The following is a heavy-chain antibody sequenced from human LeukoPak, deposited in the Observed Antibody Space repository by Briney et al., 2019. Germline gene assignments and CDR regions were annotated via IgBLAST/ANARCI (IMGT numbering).Heavy chain of an antibody. Sequence: ASVKVSCKASGYTFTGYYMHWVRQAPGQGLEWMGWINPNRGGKNYAQKFQGRVTMTSDTSISTAYMELSSLRSEDTAVYYCASIVHHVVPAAPWGQGTLVTVSS. CDR2: INPNRGGK. J-gene: IGHJ5*02. CDR1: GYTFTGYY. CDR3: ASIVHHVVPAAP. V-gene: IGHV1-2*02. D-gene: IGHD2-2*01.